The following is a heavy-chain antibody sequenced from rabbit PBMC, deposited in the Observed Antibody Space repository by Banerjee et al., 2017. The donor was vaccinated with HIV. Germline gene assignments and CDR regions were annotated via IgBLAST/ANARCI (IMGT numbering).Heavy chain of an antibody. D-gene: IGHD2-1*01. CDR1: GIDFNSYNY. Sequence: QSLEESGGDLVKPGASLTLTCTASGIDFNSYNYIYWVRQAPGKGLEWIACIYTSSGSTYYASWVNGRFTISSHNAQNTLYLQLNSLTAADTATYFCARDGYDDYGDRNLWGQGTLVTVS. CDR3: ARDGYDDYGDRNL. J-gene: IGHJ4*01. CDR2: IYTSSGST. V-gene: IGHV1S43*01.